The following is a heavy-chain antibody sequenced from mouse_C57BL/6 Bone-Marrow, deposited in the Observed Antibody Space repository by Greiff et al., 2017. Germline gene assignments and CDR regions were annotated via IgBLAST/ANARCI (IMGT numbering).Heavy chain of an antibody. V-gene: IGHV1-7*01. Sequence: QVQLKESGAELAKPGASVKLSCKASGYTFTSYWMHWVKQRPGQGLEWIGDINPSSGYTKYNQKFKDKATLTADTSSNTAYLQLSSLTSEDTAVYYCTTDGYYGFAYWGQGTLVTVSA. J-gene: IGHJ3*01. D-gene: IGHD2-3*01. CDR2: INPSSGYT. CDR1: GYTFTSYW. CDR3: TTDGYYGFAY.